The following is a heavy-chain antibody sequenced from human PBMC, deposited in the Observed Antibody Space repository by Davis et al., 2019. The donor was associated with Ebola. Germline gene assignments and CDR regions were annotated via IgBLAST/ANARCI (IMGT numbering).Heavy chain of an antibody. Sequence: SSTIYYADSVKGRFTISRDNAKNSLYLQMNSLRDEDTAVYYCARGPQLERRGTYYYYGMDAWGQGTTVTVSS. CDR3: ARGPQLERRGTYYYYGMDA. J-gene: IGHJ6*02. D-gene: IGHD1-1*01. V-gene: IGHV3-48*02. CDR2: SSTI.